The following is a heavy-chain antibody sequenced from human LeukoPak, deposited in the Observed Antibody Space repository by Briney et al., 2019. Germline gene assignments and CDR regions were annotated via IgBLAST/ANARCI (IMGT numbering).Heavy chain of an antibody. CDR2: IYYSGGT. J-gene: IGHJ4*02. Sequence: SETLSLTCTVSGDSISSYYWSWIRQPPGKGLEWIGYIYYSGGTDYNPSLKSRVTISVDTSKNQFSLKLSSVTAADTAVYYCARGARAGYNLEPFDYWGQGTLVTVSS. V-gene: IGHV4-59*08. D-gene: IGHD5-24*01. CDR3: ARGARAGYNLEPFDY. CDR1: GDSISSYY.